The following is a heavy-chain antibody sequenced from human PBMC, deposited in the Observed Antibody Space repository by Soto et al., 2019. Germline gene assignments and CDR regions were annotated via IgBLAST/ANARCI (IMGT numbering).Heavy chain of an antibody. Sequence: QVHLQQRGAGLLKPSEPLSLNCVVSGASFSGYYWSWIRQTPGMGLEWIGEVDHRGGTTYKPSLKRRAAIAIDSTKHRSSQELTSVTAADTALYFCASYEYGNSLDGVDVWTQGTRVAVSS. CDR3: ASYEYGNSLDGVDV. V-gene: IGHV4-34*02. D-gene: IGHD6-6*01. CDR2: VDHRGGT. J-gene: IGHJ6*01. CDR1: GASFSGYY.